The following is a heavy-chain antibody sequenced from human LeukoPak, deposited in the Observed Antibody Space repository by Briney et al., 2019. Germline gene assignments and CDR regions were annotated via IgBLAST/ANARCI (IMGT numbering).Heavy chain of an antibody. J-gene: IGHJ5*02. Sequence: GASVKVSCKASGYTFTGYCMHWVRQAPGQGLEWMGWINPNSGGTNYAQKFQGRVTMTRDTSISTAYMELSRLRSDDTAVYYCARPGYSYATGWFDPWGQGTLVTVSS. CDR2: INPNSGGT. V-gene: IGHV1-2*02. D-gene: IGHD5-18*01. CDR3: ARPGYSYATGWFDP. CDR1: GYTFTGYC.